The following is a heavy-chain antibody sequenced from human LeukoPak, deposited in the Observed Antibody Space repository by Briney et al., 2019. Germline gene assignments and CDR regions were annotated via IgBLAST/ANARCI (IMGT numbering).Heavy chain of an antibody. CDR2: ISAYNGNT. J-gene: IGHJ4*02. D-gene: IGHD3-9*01. Sequence: ALVKVSCKASGYTFTSYGISWVRQAPGQGLEWMGWISAYNGNTNYAQKLQGRVTMTTDTSTSTAYMELRSLRSDDTAVYYCARDQAYSDILTGYDIWGQGTLVTVSS. V-gene: IGHV1-18*01. CDR3: ARDQAYSDILTGYDI. CDR1: GYTFTSYG.